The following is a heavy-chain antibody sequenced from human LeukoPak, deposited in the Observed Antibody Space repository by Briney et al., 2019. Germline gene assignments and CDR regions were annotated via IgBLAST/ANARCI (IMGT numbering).Heavy chain of an antibody. V-gene: IGHV3-21*01. CDR3: ARGDRHRQYGGNAAVDY. Sequence: PGGSLRLSCAASGFTFSSYSMNWVRQAPGKRLEWVSSISSSSSSYIYYADSVKGRFTISRDNAKNSLFLQMNSLRAEDTAVYYCARGDRHRQYGGNAAVDYWGQGTLVTVSS. D-gene: IGHD4-23*01. CDR1: GFTFSSYS. CDR2: ISSSSSSYI. J-gene: IGHJ4*02.